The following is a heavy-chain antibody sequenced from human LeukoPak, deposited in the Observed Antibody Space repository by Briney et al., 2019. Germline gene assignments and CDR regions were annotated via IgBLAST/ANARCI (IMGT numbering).Heavy chain of an antibody. CDR3: ASKTTMVQGRGAFDI. CDR1: GGTFSSYA. Sequence: GASVKVSCKAFGGTFSSYAISWVRQAPGQGLEWMGRIIPILGIANYAQKFQGRVTITADKSTSTAYMELSSLRSEDTAVYYCASKTTMVQGRGAFDIWGQGTMVTVSS. CDR2: IIPILGIA. V-gene: IGHV1-69*04. J-gene: IGHJ3*02. D-gene: IGHD3-10*01.